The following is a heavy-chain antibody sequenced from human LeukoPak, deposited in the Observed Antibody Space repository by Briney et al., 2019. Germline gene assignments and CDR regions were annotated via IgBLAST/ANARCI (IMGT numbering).Heavy chain of an antibody. V-gene: IGHV3-23*01. J-gene: IGHJ4*02. D-gene: IGHD3-10*01. CDR2: IGASGEST. CDR1: GFTFSVAA. CDR3: ARDYYYGFYY. Sequence: GGSLRLSCAASGFTFSVAAMTWVRQAPGKGLEWVSLIGASGESTYYADSVKGRFTISRDNAKNSLYLQMSSLRDEDTAMYYCARDYYYGFYYWGQGTLVTVSS.